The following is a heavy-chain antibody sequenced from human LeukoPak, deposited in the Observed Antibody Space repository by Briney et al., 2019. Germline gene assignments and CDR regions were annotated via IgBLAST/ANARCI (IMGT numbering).Heavy chain of an antibody. V-gene: IGHV1-2*02. CDR3: ARDTGIGWFFDY. CDR1: GYTLTGYY. CDR2: INPNSGGT. D-gene: IGHD6-19*01. Sequence: VASVKVSWLVYGYTLTGYYMHWVRPPPGHGLGWMGWINPNSGGTHYAQKFQGRVTMTRDTSISTAYMELSRLRSDDTAVYYCARDTGIGWFFDYWGQGTLVTVSS. J-gene: IGHJ4*02.